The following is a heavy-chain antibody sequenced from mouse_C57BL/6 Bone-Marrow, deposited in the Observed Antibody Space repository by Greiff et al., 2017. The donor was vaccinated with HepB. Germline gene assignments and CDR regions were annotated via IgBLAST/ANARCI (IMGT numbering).Heavy chain of an antibody. CDR1: GYTFTDYY. Sequence: EVQLQQSGPELVKPGASVKISCKASGYTFTDYYMNWVKQSHGKSLEWIGDINPNNGGTSYNQKFKGKATLTVDKSSSTAYMELRSLTSEDSAVYYCAPYSTFAYWGQGTLVTVSA. J-gene: IGHJ3*01. V-gene: IGHV1-26*01. CDR2: INPNNGGT. CDR3: APYSTFAY. D-gene: IGHD2-10*01.